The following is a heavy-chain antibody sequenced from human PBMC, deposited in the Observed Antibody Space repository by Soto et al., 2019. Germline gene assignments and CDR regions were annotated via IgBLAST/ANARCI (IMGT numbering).Heavy chain of an antibody. Sequence: PSETLSLTCTVSGGSISSGDYYWSWIRQPPGKGLEWIGYIYYSGSTYYNPSLKSRVTISVDTSKNQFSLKLSSVTAADTAVYYCARDKYGSGSYAPIPYYYYGMDVWGQGTTVTVSS. D-gene: IGHD3-10*01. V-gene: IGHV4-30-4*01. CDR3: ARDKYGSGSYAPIPYYYYGMDV. J-gene: IGHJ6*02. CDR1: GGSISSGDYY. CDR2: IYYSGST.